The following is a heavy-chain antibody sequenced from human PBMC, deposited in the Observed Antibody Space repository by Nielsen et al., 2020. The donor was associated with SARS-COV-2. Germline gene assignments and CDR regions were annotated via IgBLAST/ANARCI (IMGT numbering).Heavy chain of an antibody. CDR3: AMGRLSV. Sequence: GESLKISCAASGFTFSSYTMSWVRQAPGKGLEWVSYISSSSSTIYYADSVKGRFTISRDNAKNSLYLRMNSLRAEDTAVYYCAMGRLSVWGQGTLVTVSS. V-gene: IGHV3-48*01. J-gene: IGHJ4*02. CDR1: GFTFSSYT. CDR2: ISSSSSTI. D-gene: IGHD3-16*02.